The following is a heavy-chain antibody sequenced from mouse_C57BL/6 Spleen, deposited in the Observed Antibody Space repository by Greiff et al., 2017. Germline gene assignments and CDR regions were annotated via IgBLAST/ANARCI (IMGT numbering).Heavy chain of an antibody. Sequence: VKLMESGPGLVAPSQSLSITCTVSGFSLTSYGVHWVRQPPGKGLEWLVVIWSDGSTTYNSALKSRMSISKDNSKSQVFLKMNSLQTDDTAMYYCARHDGYGEDAMDYWGQGTSVTVSS. CDR2: IWSDGST. J-gene: IGHJ4*01. CDR3: ARHDGYGEDAMDY. CDR1: GFSLTSYG. D-gene: IGHD2-3*01. V-gene: IGHV2-6-1*01.